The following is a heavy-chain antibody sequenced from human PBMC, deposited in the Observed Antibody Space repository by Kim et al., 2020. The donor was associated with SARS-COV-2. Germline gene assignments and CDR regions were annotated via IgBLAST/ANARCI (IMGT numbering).Heavy chain of an antibody. D-gene: IGHD4-17*01. V-gene: IGHV1-2*06. CDR1: GYTFTGYY. CDR3: ARGGALDYGDYVFPHNWFDP. Sequence: ASVKVSCKASGYTFTGYYMHWVRQAPGQGLEWMGRINPNSGGTNYAQKFQGRVTMTRDTSISTAYMELSRLRSDDTAVYYCARGGALDYGDYVFPHNWFDPWGQGTLVTVSS. CDR2: INPNSGGT. J-gene: IGHJ5*02.